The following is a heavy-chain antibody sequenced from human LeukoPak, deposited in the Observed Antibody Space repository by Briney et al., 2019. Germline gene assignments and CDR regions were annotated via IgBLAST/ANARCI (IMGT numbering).Heavy chain of an antibody. CDR1: GYSFTSYW. V-gene: IGHV5-10-1*01. Sequence: GESLKISCKGSGYSFTSYWIGWVRQMPGKGLEWMGRIDPSDSYTNYSPSFQGHFTISADKSISTAYLQWSSLKAPDTAMYYCTRQTSGWPLDFWGQGTLVTVSS. CDR3: TRQTSGWPLDF. J-gene: IGHJ4*02. D-gene: IGHD6-19*01. CDR2: IDPSDSYT.